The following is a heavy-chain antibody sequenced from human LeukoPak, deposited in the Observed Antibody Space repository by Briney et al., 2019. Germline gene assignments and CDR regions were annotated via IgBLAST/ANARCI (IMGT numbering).Heavy chain of an antibody. V-gene: IGHV1-2*02. CDR3: ARVRYCSGGSCYSRLEWFDP. CDR2: INPNSGGT. Sequence: ASVKVSCKASGYTFTGYYMHWVRQAPGQGLEWMGWINPNSGGTNYAQKFQGRVTMTRDTSISTAYMELSRLRSDDTAVYYCARVRYCSGGSCYSRLEWFDPWGQGTLVTVSS. J-gene: IGHJ5*02. D-gene: IGHD2-15*01. CDR1: GYTFTGYY.